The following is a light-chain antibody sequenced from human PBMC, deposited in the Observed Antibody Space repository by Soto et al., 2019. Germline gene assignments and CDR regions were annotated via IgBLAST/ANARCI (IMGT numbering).Light chain of an antibody. CDR1: SSDVGGYNY. V-gene: IGLV2-11*01. J-gene: IGLJ1*01. Sequence: QSVLTQPRAVSESPGQSVTISCTGTSSDVGGYNYVSWYQQHPGKAPKLMIYDVSKRPSGVPDRFSGSKSGNTASLTISGLQAEDEADYYCCSYAGSYTPLYVFGTGTKLTVL. CDR2: DVS. CDR3: CSYAGSYTPLYV.